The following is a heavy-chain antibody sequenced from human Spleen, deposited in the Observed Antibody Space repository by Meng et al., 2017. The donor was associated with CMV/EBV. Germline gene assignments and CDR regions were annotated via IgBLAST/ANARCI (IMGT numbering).Heavy chain of an antibody. CDR2: INRDGSST. J-gene: IGHJ4*02. CDR1: GFNFDDYA. D-gene: IGHD2/OR15-2a*01. CDR3: ARDVNLQPDY. V-gene: IGHV3-74*03. Sequence: GESLKISCEVSGFNFDDYAMHWVRQAPGKGLVWVARINRDGSSTKYADSVKGRFTISRDNAKNTLYLQMNSLRVEDTAVYYCARDVNLQPDYWGQGTLVTVSS.